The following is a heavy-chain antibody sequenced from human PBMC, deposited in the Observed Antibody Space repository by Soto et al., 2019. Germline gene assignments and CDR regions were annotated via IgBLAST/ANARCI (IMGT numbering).Heavy chain of an antibody. CDR2: ISSSSSDT. CDR1: GFTFSDYY. Sequence: GGSLSLSCAASGFTFSDYYMSWIRQAPGKGLEWVSYISSSSSDTNYADSVKGRFTISRDNAKNSLYLQMNSLRAEDTAVYYCARARSSGWYYFDYWGQGALVTVSS. CDR3: ARARSSGWYYFDY. J-gene: IGHJ4*02. V-gene: IGHV3-11*03. D-gene: IGHD6-19*01.